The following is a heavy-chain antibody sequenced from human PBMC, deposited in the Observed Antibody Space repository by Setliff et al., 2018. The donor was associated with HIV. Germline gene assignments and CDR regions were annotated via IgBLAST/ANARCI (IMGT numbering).Heavy chain of an antibody. CDR3: ARVLLRTNAVYGVVSNWFDP. D-gene: IGHD2-8*01. V-gene: IGHV3-7*03. J-gene: IGHJ5*02. CDR1: GFTFSDFW. Sequence: HPGGSLRLSCAASGFTFSDFWMHWVRQAPGKGLEWVASVSPDGSRNYCVGSVKGRCTASRDNAKSSLYLQMNSLRAEDTAVYYCARVLLRTNAVYGVVSNWFDPWGQGALVTVSS. CDR2: VSPDGSRN.